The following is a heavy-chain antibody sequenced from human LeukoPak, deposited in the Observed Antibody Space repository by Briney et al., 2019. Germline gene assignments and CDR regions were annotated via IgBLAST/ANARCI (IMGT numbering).Heavy chain of an antibody. V-gene: IGHV4-39*07. Sequence: SETLSLTCTVSGVSIGSSHYYWGWIRQPPGKGLEWIGSIYYSGSTYYNPSLKSRVTISVDTSKNQFSLKLSSVTAADTAVYYCARAYPEIAVKWGQGTLVTVSS. CDR3: ARAYPEIAVK. CDR1: GVSIGSSHYY. J-gene: IGHJ4*02. CDR2: IYYSGST. D-gene: IGHD6-19*01.